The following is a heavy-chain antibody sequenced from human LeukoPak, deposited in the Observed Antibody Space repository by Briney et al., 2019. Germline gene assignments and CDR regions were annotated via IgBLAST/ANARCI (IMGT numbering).Heavy chain of an antibody. CDR3: ARGNSGSYPH. D-gene: IGHD1-26*01. CDR2: IYYSGST. V-gene: IGHV4-59*01. Sequence: SETLSLTCTVPGGSISSYYWSWIRQPPGKGLEWIGYIYYSGSTNYNPSLKSRVTISVGTSKNQFSLKLSSVTAADTAVYYCARGNSGSYPHWGQGTLVTVSS. CDR1: GGSISSYY. J-gene: IGHJ4*02.